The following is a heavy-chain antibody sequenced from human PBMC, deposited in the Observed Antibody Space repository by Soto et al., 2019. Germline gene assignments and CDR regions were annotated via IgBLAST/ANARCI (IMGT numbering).Heavy chain of an antibody. CDR3: ARDRDDCTNGVCYEARAFDI. CDR2: ISSSSSTI. D-gene: IGHD2-8*01. Sequence: EVQLVESGGGLGQPGGSLRLSCAASGFTFSTYSMNWVRQAPGKGLEWVSYISSSSSTIYYADSVKGRFTISRDNAKNSLYLQMNSLRAEDTAVYYCARDRDDCTNGVCYEARAFDIWCKGTMVTVSS. J-gene: IGHJ3*02. CDR1: GFTFSTYS. V-gene: IGHV3-48*01.